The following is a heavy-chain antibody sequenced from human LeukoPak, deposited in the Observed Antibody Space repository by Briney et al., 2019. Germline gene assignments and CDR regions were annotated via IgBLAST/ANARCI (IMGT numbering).Heavy chain of an antibody. CDR2: ISSNGGST. D-gene: IGHD3-10*01. J-gene: IGHJ4*02. CDR1: GFTFSSYA. Sequence: GGSLRLPCAASGFTFSSYAMHWVRQAPGKGLEYVSAISSNGGSTYYANSVKGRFTISRDNSKNTLYLQMGSLRAEDMAVYYCARAQYYYGSGNQVDYFDYWGQGTLVTVSS. CDR3: ARAQYYYGSGNQVDYFDY. V-gene: IGHV3-64*01.